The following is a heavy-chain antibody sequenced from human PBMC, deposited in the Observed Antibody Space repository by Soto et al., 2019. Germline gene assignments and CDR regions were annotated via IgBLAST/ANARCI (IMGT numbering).Heavy chain of an antibody. CDR3: AGGNSSRWYWFDP. Sequence: QVQLQESGPGLVKPSQTLSLTCTVSGGSISSTNYYWSSIRRHPGKALEWIGYIYYNGNTYYNPSLTSRVTLSVDTSKNQFSLKLSSVTAADTAVYYCAGGNSSRWYWFDPWGQGTLVTVSS. V-gene: IGHV4-31*03. D-gene: IGHD6-13*01. CDR1: GGSISSTNYY. CDR2: IYYNGNT. J-gene: IGHJ5*02.